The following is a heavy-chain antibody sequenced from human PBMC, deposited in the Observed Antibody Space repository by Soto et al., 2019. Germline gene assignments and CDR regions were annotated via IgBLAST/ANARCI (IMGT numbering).Heavy chain of an antibody. V-gene: IGHV3-13*01. J-gene: IGHJ4*02. D-gene: IGHD3-22*01. CDR2: IGTAGDT. CDR3: ARAIGPTLFDY. Sequence: PGGSLRLSCAASGFDFSSNAMRWVRQAPGKGLEWVSAIGTAGDTNYAGSVKGRFTTSRENAKNSLYLQMNSLRAGDTAIYFCARAIGPTLFDYWGQGALVTVSS. CDR1: GFDFSSNA.